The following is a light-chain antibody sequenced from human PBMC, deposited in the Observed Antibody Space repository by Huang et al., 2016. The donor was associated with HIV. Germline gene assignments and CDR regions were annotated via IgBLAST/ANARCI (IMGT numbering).Light chain of an antibody. CDR2: GAS. V-gene: IGKV3-15*01. Sequence: EIIMTQSPATLSLSPGEGASLSCRANQRVATHLAWSLHKPGQSPRILIFGASTRASGLPGRFSGSGSGTQFTLTVSGLQSEDFAVYYCQQYHNWPYTFGQGTKLEI. J-gene: IGKJ2*01. CDR3: QQYHNWPYT. CDR1: QRVATH.